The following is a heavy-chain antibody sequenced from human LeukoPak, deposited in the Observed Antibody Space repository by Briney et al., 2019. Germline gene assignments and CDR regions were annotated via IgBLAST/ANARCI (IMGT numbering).Heavy chain of an antibody. CDR1: GFTFSSYA. D-gene: IGHD5-12*01. J-gene: IGHJ4*02. V-gene: IGHV3-23*01. Sequence: PAGGSLRLSCAASGFTFSSYAMSWVRQAPGKGLEWVSAISGSGGSTYYADSVKGRFTISRDNSKNTLYLQMNSLRAEDTAVYYCAYSGYDWDEYYCDYGGRGPLVTVST. CDR2: ISGSGGST. CDR3: AYSGYDWDEYYCDY.